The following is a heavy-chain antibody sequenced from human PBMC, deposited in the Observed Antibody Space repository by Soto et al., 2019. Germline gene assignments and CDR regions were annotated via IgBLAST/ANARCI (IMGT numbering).Heavy chain of an antibody. J-gene: IGHJ4*02. Sequence: LRLSCAASGFTFSSYAMSWVRQAPGKGLEWVSAISGSGGSTYYADSVKGRFTISRDNSKNTLYLQMNSLRAEDTAVYYCAKDLRFLEWLVGVFDYWGQGTLVTVSS. CDR2: ISGSGGST. CDR1: GFTFSSYA. CDR3: AKDLRFLEWLVGVFDY. V-gene: IGHV3-23*01. D-gene: IGHD3-3*01.